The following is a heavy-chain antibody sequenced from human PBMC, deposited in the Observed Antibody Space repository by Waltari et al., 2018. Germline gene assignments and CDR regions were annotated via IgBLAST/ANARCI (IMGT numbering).Heavy chain of an antibody. V-gene: IGHV4-38-2*01. CDR2: ISHSGGT. D-gene: IGHD6-13*01. Sequence: QVQLQESGPGLVKPSETVSLTCAVSGYSISSAYYWGWIRQPPGKGLEWIGSISHSGGTYYSPSLKSRVTMSVDTSKNQFSLNLISVTAADTAVYYCARVCSSSLDAFDIWGQGTMVTVSS. J-gene: IGHJ3*02. CDR3: ARVCSSSLDAFDI. CDR1: GYSISSAYY.